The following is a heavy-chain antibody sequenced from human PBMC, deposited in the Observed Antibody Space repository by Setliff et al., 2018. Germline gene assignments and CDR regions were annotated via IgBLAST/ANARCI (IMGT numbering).Heavy chain of an antibody. Sequence: GGSLRLSCAASGFTFSNAWMSWVRQTPGKGLEWEAFIRYEGSNKDYADSVKGRFTSSSDNSKNTLYLQMHSLRAEDTAVYYCARGGDYCGGECYIPPQDSYWGQGTLVTVSS. J-gene: IGHJ4*02. CDR1: GFTFSNAW. CDR2: IRYEGSNK. CDR3: ARGGDYCGGECYIPPQDSY. V-gene: IGHV3-30*02. D-gene: IGHD2-21*01.